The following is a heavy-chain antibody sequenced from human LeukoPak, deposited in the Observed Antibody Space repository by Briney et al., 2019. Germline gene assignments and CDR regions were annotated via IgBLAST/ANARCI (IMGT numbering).Heavy chain of an antibody. J-gene: IGHJ4*02. V-gene: IGHV3-13*01. CDR2: IGTAGDT. Sequence: PGGSLRLSCAASGFTFSNYDMHWVRQAAGKGLEWGSGIGTAGDTYYPASVKGRFTISRENAKNSLYLQMNSLSAGDTAVYYCASSPAYSSSWYAIDNWGQGTLVTVSS. D-gene: IGHD6-13*01. CDR3: ASSPAYSSSWYAIDN. CDR1: GFTFSNYD.